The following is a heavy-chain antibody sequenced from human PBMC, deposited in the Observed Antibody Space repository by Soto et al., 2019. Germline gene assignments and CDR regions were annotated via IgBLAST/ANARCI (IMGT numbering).Heavy chain of an antibody. CDR3: AHAKLQPREYFFDY. D-gene: IGHD1-1*01. J-gene: IGHJ4*02. Sequence: QITLKESGPPLVKPTQTLTLTCTFAGFSLSTSGVAVAWIRQPPGKALEWLALIYWDGDERYSPSLVSRLTITKDTSKNQVVLTMTNMDPVDTATYYCAHAKLQPREYFFDYWGQGTLVTVSS. V-gene: IGHV2-5*02. CDR2: IYWDGDE. CDR1: GFSLSTSGVA.